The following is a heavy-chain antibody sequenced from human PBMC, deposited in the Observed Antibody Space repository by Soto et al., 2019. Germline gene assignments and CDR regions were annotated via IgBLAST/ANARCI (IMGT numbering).Heavy chain of an antibody. V-gene: IGHV1-69*13. CDR3: ARTRIAVAVDYYYGMDG. D-gene: IGHD6-19*01. CDR1: GGTFSSYA. CDR2: IIPIFGTA. Sequence: SVKVSCKASGGTFSSYAISWVRQAPGQGLEWMGGIIPIFGTANYAQKFQGRVTITADESTSTAYMELSSLRSEDTAVYYCARTRIAVAVDYYYGMDGRGQGTTVTVSS. J-gene: IGHJ6*02.